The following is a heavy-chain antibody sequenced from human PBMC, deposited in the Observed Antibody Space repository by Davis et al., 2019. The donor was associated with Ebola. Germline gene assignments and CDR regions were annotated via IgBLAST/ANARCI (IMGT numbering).Heavy chain of an antibody. Sequence: GESLKISCAASGFTFSSYGMHWVRQAPGKGLEWVAVISYDGSNKYYADSVKGRFTISRDNSKNTLYLQMNSLRAEDTAVYYCAKDAVWFGEPGAFDIWGQGTMVTVSS. CDR2: ISYDGSNK. CDR1: GFTFSSYG. J-gene: IGHJ3*02. V-gene: IGHV3-30*18. CDR3: AKDAVWFGEPGAFDI. D-gene: IGHD3-10*01.